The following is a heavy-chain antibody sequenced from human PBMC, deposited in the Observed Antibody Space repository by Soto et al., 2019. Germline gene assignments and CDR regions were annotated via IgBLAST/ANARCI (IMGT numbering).Heavy chain of an antibody. CDR2: IYYSGST. CDR3: VGEIEVDY. Sequence: SETLSLTCTVSGGSISSSSYYWGWIRRPPGKGLEWIGSIYYSGSTYYNPSLKSRVTISVDTSKNQFSLKLSSVTAADTAVYYCVGEIEVDYWGQGTLVTVSS. D-gene: IGHD3-10*01. CDR1: GGSISSSSYY. J-gene: IGHJ4*02. V-gene: IGHV4-39*01.